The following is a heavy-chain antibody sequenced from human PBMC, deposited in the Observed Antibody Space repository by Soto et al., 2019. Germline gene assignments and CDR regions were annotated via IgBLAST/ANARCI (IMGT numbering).Heavy chain of an antibody. CDR2: MNPNSGNG. J-gene: IGHJ5*02. V-gene: IGHV1-8*01. Sequence: ASGKVSCNASGYAFSNNDISWVRQSTGQGLEWMGWMNPNSGNGGYAQKFQGRVTMTRDTSTSTAYMELSSLASDDTAIYYCARMATSGTLNWFDPWGQGTLVTVYS. CDR3: ARMATSGTLNWFDP. CDR1: GYAFSNND.